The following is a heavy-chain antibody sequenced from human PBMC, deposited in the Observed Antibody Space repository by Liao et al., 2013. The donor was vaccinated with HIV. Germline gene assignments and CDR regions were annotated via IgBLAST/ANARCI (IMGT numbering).Heavy chain of an antibody. J-gene: IGHJ4*02. CDR3: ARGSGYSYGRRGDY. CDR2: INHSGST. D-gene: IGHD5-18*01. CDR1: GGSFSGYY. Sequence: QVQLQQWGAGLLKPSETLSLTCAVYGGSFSGYYWSWIRQPPGKGLEWIGEINHSGSTNYNPSLKSRVIISVDTSKNQFSLNLSSVTAADTAVYYCARGSGYSYGRRGDYWGQGTLVTVSS. V-gene: IGHV4-34*01.